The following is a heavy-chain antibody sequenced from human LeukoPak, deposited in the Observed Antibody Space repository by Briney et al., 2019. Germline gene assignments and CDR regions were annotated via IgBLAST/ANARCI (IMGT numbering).Heavy chain of an antibody. CDR3: ARGRQLNS. V-gene: IGHV4-34*01. J-gene: IGHJ4*02. CDR1: GGSFSDYL. Sequence: SETLSLTCAVYGGSFSDYLWSWIRQFPGKGLEWIGEINHSGDTNYNPSLKSRVTISVDTSKNQFSLKLSSATAADTAVYYCARGRQLNSWGQGSLVTVSS. D-gene: IGHD1-1*01. CDR2: INHSGDT.